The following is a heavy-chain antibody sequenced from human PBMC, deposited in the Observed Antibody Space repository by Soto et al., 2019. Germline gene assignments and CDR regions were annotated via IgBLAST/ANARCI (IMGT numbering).Heavy chain of an antibody. D-gene: IGHD3-22*01. Sequence: QVQLVQSGAEVKKPGSSVKVSCKASGGTFSSYAITWVRQDPGQGLEWMGGIIPIFGTANYAQKFQARVTITADESTSTAYMELSSLRSEDTAVYYWARDRGPSSGYYPYWFDPCGQGTLVTVSS. V-gene: IGHV1-69*12. CDR3: ARDRGPSSGYYPYWFDP. CDR1: GGTFSSYA. CDR2: IIPIFGTA. J-gene: IGHJ5*02.